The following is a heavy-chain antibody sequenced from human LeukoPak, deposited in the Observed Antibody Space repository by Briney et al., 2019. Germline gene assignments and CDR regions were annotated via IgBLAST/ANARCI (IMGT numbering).Heavy chain of an antibody. CDR3: AKNTKPTLVTPDF. CDR2: IPYDGSNT. D-gene: IGHD4-23*01. CDR1: GFTFSNYG. V-gene: IGHV3-30*18. J-gene: IGHJ4*02. Sequence: GGSLRLSCAASGFTFSNYGMHWVRQAPGKGLEWVAVIPYDGSNTYYADSVKGRFTISRDNSKSTLYLQMNSLRPEDTAVYYCAKNTKPTLVTPDFWGQGTLVTVSS.